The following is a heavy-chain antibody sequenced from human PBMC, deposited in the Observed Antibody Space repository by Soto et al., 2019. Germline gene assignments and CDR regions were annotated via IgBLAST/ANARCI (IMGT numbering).Heavy chain of an antibody. J-gene: IGHJ4*02. CDR3: ARDTVASRASEY. D-gene: IGHD1-26*01. CDR1: GFTFSNYC. V-gene: IGHV1-18*04. CDR2: ISAYNGNT. Sequence: VSVKVSCKASGFTFSNYCIPWLRQAPGQGLEWMGWISAYNGNTNYAQKPQGRVTLTTDTSTSTAYMDLRILTSDDTAVYYCARDTVASRASEYWGQGTMVTVYS.